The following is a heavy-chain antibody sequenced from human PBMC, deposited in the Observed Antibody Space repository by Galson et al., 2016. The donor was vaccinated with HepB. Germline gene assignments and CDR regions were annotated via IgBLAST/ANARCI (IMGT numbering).Heavy chain of an antibody. CDR2: ISSYNGNT. CDR3: ARRHCSGRSCIPVYYGVDA. CDR1: GYIFSSYG. Sequence: SVKVSCKASGYIFSSYGISWVRQAPGQGLEWMGWISSYNGNTLYAQKFQGRVTMTTDTSTSTAYMEVRSQRPDDKADYYCARRHCSGRSCIPVYYGVDAWGQGTTVTVSS. V-gene: IGHV1-18*04. J-gene: IGHJ6*02. D-gene: IGHD2-15*01.